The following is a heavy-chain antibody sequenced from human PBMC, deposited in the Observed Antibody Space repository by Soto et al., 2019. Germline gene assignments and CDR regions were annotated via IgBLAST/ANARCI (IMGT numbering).Heavy chain of an antibody. Sequence: GASVKVSCKASGYTFTSYGISWVRQAPGQGLERMGWISAYSGGTNYAQKFQGWVTMTRDTSISTAYMELSRLRSDDTAVYYCARGSYDYSNNNWFDPWGQGTLVT. J-gene: IGHJ5*02. D-gene: IGHD4-4*01. CDR3: ARGSYDYSNNNWFDP. CDR2: ISAYSGGT. CDR1: GYTFTSYG. V-gene: IGHV1-2*04.